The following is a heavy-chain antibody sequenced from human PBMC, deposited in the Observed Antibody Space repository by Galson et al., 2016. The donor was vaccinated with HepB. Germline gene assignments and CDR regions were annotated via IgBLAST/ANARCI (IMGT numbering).Heavy chain of an antibody. Sequence: SLILSCAASGYTSTRYWMHWVRQAPGKGLVWVSRMNSDGTSASYADYIKSRFTISRDNAKNTLYLQMNSLRAEDTAVYYCVREDYGYDRVYYYYYGMDVWGQGTTVTVSS. V-gene: IGHV3-74*01. CDR1: GYTSTRYW. J-gene: IGHJ6*02. CDR3: VREDYGYDRVYYYYYGMDV. CDR2: MNSDGTSA. D-gene: IGHD4-17*01.